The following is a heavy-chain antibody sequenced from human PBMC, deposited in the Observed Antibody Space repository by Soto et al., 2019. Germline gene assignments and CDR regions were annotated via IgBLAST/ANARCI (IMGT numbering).Heavy chain of an antibody. CDR3: AKNGQPPYYYYGMDV. CDR2: ISGYNGDT. Sequence: GASVKVSCKASGYTFTGYYMHWVRQAPGQGLEWMGWISGYNGDTKYAQKFQGRVTMTVDTSTTTAYMELRSLTSDDRAVYYCAKNGQPPYYYYGMDVWGQGTTVTVSS. CDR1: GYTFTGYY. D-gene: IGHD2-8*01. V-gene: IGHV1-18*04. J-gene: IGHJ6*02.